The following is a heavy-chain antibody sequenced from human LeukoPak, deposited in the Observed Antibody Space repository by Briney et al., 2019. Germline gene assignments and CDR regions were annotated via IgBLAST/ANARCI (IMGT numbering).Heavy chain of an antibody. CDR2: IIPIFGTA. V-gene: IGHV1-69*05. CDR3: ARSTGGFGYSYAIDY. Sequence: SVKVSCKASGGTFISYAISWVRQAPGQGLEWMGGIIPIFGTANYAQKFQGRVTLTTDESTSTAYMELSSLRSEDTAVYYCARSTGGFGYSYAIDYWGQGTLVTVSS. CDR1: GGTFISYA. D-gene: IGHD5-18*01. J-gene: IGHJ4*02.